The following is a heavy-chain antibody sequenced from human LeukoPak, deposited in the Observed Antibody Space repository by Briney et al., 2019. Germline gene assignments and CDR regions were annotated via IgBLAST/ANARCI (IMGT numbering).Heavy chain of an antibody. Sequence: GGSLRLSCAASGFTFSSYGMHWVRQAPGKGLEWVAVIWYDGSNKYYADSVKGRFTISRDNSKNTLYLQMNSLRAEDTAVYYCAKGKRRLQFWRDYYFDYWGQGTLVTVSS. V-gene: IGHV3-30*02. CDR1: GFTFSSYG. CDR2: IWYDGSNK. J-gene: IGHJ4*02. D-gene: IGHD5-24*01. CDR3: AKGKRRLQFWRDYYFDY.